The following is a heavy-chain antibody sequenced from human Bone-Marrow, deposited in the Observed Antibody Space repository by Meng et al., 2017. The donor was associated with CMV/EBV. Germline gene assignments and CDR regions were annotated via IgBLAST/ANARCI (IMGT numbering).Heavy chain of an antibody. CDR1: GGTFSSYA. V-gene: IGHV1-69*10. J-gene: IGHJ3*02. Sequence: SVKVSCKASGGTFSSYAISWVRQAPGQGLEWMGGIIPILGIANYAQKFQGRVTITADKSTSTAYMELSSLRSEDTAVYYCARDPPPGWVTTVQGDAFAIWGQGQMVNVSS. CDR3: ARDPPPGWVTTVQGDAFAI. CDR2: IIPILGIA. D-gene: IGHD4-17*01.